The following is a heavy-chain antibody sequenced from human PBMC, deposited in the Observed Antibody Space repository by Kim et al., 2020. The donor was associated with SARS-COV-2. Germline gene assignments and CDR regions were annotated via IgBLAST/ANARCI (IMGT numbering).Heavy chain of an antibody. Sequence: GGSLRLSCAASGFTFSSYAMSWVRQAPGKGLEWVSAISGSGGSTYYADSVKGRFTISRDNSKNTLYLQMNSLRAEDTAVYYCANTIPLDYDILTGTRRVFDYWGQGTLVTVSS. V-gene: IGHV3-23*01. CDR1: GFTFSSYA. D-gene: IGHD3-9*01. J-gene: IGHJ4*02. CDR2: ISGSGGST. CDR3: ANTIPLDYDILTGTRRVFDY.